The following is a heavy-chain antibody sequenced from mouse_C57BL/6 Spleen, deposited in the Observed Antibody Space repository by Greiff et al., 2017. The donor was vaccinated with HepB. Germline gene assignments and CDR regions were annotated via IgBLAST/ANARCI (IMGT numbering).Heavy chain of an antibody. V-gene: IGHV1-26*01. CDR3: ARRGSSGLYYAMDY. D-gene: IGHD3-2*02. Sequence: EVKLQESGPELVKPGASVKISCKASGYTFTDYYMNWVKQSHGKSLEWIGDINPNNGGTSYNQKFKGKATLTVDKSSSTAYMELRSLTSEDSAVYYCARRGSSGLYYAMDYWGQGTSVTVSS. J-gene: IGHJ4*01. CDR1: GYTFTDYY. CDR2: INPNNGGT.